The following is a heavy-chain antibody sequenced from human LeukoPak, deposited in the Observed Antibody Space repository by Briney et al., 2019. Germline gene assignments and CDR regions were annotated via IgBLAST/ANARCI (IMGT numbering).Heavy chain of an antibody. V-gene: IGHV3-48*02. D-gene: IGHD4-23*01. CDR1: EFAFSTYN. Sequence: QTGGSLRLSCAASEFAFSTYNMNWVRQAPGKGLEWVSYISTGSSTTYYADSVKGRFTVSRDNVESSLYLQMNSLRDEDTAVYYCARVAAGYSVNYFDYWGQGTLVTVSS. CDR2: ISTGSSTT. CDR3: ARVAAGYSVNYFDY. J-gene: IGHJ4*02.